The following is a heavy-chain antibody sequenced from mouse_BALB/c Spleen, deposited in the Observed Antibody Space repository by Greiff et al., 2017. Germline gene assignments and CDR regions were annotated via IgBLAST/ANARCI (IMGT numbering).Heavy chain of an antibody. Sequence: EVKLQESGAELVKPGASVKLSCTASGFNIKDTYMHWVKQRPEQGLEWIGRIDPANGNTKYDPKFQGKATITADTSSNTAYLQLSSLTSEDTAVYYCARDYYGNYVAWFAYWGQGTLVTVSA. V-gene: IGHV14-3*02. J-gene: IGHJ3*01. CDR2: IDPANGNT. D-gene: IGHD2-1*01. CDR3: ARDYYGNYVAWFAY. CDR1: GFNIKDTY.